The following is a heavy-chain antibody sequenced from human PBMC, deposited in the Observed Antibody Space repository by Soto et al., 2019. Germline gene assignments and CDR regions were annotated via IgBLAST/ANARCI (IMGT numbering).Heavy chain of an antibody. CDR3: VKVYSSAHYFPGY. CDR1: GFTFSSYA. D-gene: IGHD3-22*01. J-gene: IGHJ4*02. CDR2: ISARGDST. Sequence: PGGSLRPSCEASGFTFSSYAMGWVRQTPGKGLEWVSAISARGDSTYNADSVKGRFTISRDNSRNTLYLQMSSLRAEDTAVYSCVKVYSSAHYFPGYWGQGALVTVSS. V-gene: IGHV3-23*01.